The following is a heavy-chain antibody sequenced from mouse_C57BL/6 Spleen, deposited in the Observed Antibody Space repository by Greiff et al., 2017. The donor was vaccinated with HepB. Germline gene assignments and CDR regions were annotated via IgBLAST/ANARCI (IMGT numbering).Heavy chain of an antibody. CDR1: GYTFTSYW. Sequence: VQLQQSGAELVKPGASVKMSCKASGYTFTSYWITWVKQRPGQGLEWIGDIYPGSGSTNYNEKFKSKATLTVDTSSSTAYMQLSSLTSEDSAVYYCARRGTAQATGAMDYWGQGTSVTVSS. J-gene: IGHJ4*01. CDR3: ARRGTAQATGAMDY. V-gene: IGHV1-55*01. CDR2: IYPGSGST. D-gene: IGHD3-2*02.